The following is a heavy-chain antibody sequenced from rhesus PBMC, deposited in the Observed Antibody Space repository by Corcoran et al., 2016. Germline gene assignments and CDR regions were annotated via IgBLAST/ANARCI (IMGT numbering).Heavy chain of an antibody. D-gene: IGHD4-23*01. J-gene: IGHJ4*01. CDR1: GFMFSIYW. V-gene: IGHV3-119*01. CDR2: ISRDGSST. Sequence: AASGFMFSIYWMYWVRQAPGKGLEWVSRISRDGSSTSYADAVNGRFTISRDNANNSLDLQMNSLRAEDTAVYYCAKMGPDSKFDYWGQGVLVTVSS. CDR3: AKMGPDSKFDY.